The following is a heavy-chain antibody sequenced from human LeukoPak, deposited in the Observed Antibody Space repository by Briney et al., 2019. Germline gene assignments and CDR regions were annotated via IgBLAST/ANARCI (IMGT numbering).Heavy chain of an antibody. D-gene: IGHD1-1*01. V-gene: IGHV3-74*01. CDR1: GITFSSYW. CDR3: ARGGRIQLERRGYFDY. Sequence: GGSLRFSCAASGITFSSYWMHWVRQAPGKGLVWVSRITSDGSNTNYADSVKGRFTISRDNAKNTLYLHMNSLRAEDTAVYYCARGGRIQLERRGYFDYWGQGTLVTVSS. J-gene: IGHJ4*02. CDR2: ITSDGSNT.